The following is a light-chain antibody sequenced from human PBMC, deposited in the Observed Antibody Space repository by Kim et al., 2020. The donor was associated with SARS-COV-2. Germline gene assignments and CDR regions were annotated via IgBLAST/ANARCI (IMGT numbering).Light chain of an antibody. Sequence: LSPGERATLSCRATQSVSSNYLAWYQQKAGQTPRLLIYGAFSRAIGIPDRFSGSGSGTDFTLTISRLEPEDFAVYYCQQYGSSPDTFGQGTKLEI. J-gene: IGKJ2*01. CDR3: QQYGSSPDT. CDR1: QSVSSNY. CDR2: GAF. V-gene: IGKV3-20*01.